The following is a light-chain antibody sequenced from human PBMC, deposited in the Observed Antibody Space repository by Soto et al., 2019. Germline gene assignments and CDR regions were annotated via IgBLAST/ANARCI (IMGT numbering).Light chain of an antibody. CDR1: QNIYYN. CDR3: LQYHNLWA. CDR2: RAF. V-gene: IGKV3-15*01. J-gene: IGKJ1*01. Sequence: ILMTQSPATVSVSPGESATLSCRASQNIYYNVAWYQHRPGQAPRLLIYRAFTRAPGVPARFSGRGSGTEFTLTICSLQPEDFTVYSCLQYHNLWAFGQGTKVEI.